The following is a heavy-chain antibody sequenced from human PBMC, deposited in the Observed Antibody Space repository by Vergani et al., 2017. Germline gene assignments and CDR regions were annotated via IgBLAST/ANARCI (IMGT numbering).Heavy chain of an antibody. CDR2: ISSSGSTI. CDR1: GFTFSDYY. J-gene: IGHJ6*02. Sequence: QVQLVESGGGLVKPGGSLRLSCAASGFTFSDYYMSWIRQAPGKGLEWVSYISSSGSTIYYADSVKGRFTISRDNAKNTVNLQMNSLRTEDTAVYFCANSVIAGNVGVAYFGMDVWGRGTTVTVSS. V-gene: IGHV3-11*04. CDR3: ANSVIAGNVGVAYFGMDV. D-gene: IGHD2/OR15-2a*01.